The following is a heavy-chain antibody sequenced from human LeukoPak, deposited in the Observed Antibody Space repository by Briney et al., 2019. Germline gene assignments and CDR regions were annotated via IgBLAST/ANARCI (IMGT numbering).Heavy chain of an antibody. J-gene: IGHJ6*03. CDR1: GFTVSSNY. CDR3: ARVTLVRGVDVYYYYYMDV. CDR2: ISSSSSYI. D-gene: IGHD3-10*01. Sequence: WGSLTLSCAASGFTVSSNYMSWVRQAPGKGLEWVSSISSSSSYIYYADSVKGRFTISRDNAKNSLYLQMNSLRAEDTAVYYCARVTLVRGVDVYYYYYMDVWGKGTTVTISS. V-gene: IGHV3-21*04.